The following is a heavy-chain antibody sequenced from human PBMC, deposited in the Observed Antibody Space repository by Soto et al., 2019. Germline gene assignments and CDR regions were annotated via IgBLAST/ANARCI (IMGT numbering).Heavy chain of an antibody. D-gene: IGHD2-15*01. V-gene: IGHV4-39*01. Sequence: QLQLQESGPGLVKPSETLSLTCTVSGGSISSSSYYWGWIRQPPGKGLEWIGSIYYSGSTYYNPSLKRRVTISVDTSKNQFSLKLSSVTAADTAVYYCARQDIVVVVAAPSSGWFDPWGQGTLVTVSS. CDR3: ARQDIVVVVAAPSSGWFDP. CDR1: GGSISSSSYY. CDR2: IYYSGST. J-gene: IGHJ5*02.